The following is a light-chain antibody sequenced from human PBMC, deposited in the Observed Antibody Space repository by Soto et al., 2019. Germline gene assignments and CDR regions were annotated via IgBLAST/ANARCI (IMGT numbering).Light chain of an antibody. V-gene: IGKV1-27*01. J-gene: IGKJ3*01. CDR2: GAS. Sequence: DIQMTQSPSSLSASVGDTVTITCRASQGISSSLAWYQQKAGKVPDLLIYGASTLQSGVPSHFSGSGSGTDFTLTISSLQPEDVATYYCQEYRSPPFPFGPGTKVEMK. CDR1: QGISSS. CDR3: QEYRSPPFP.